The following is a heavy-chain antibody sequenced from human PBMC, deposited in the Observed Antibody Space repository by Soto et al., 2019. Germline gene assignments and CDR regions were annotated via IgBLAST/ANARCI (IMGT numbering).Heavy chain of an antibody. CDR1: GFTFSSYS. CDR2: ISISRSYI. Sequence: EVQLVESGGGLVKPGGSLRLSCAASGFTFSSYSMNWVRQAPGKGLEWVSSISISRSYIYYADSVKGRFTISRDNAKNSLYMQMNSLRAEETAVYYCARPIGEDFGVVINYYYYYMDVWGKGTTVTVSS. D-gene: IGHD3-3*01. J-gene: IGHJ6*03. CDR3: ARPIGEDFGVVINYYYYYMDV. V-gene: IGHV3-21*01.